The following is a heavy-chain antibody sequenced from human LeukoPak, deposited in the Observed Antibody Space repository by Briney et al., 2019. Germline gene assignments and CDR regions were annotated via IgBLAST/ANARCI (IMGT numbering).Heavy chain of an antibody. CDR1: GFAFSNYA. CDR3: AKAVRSMVTGGGYFDS. V-gene: IGHV3-23*01. D-gene: IGHD3-10*01. J-gene: IGHJ4*02. CDR2: LSGGGDSR. Sequence: GGSLRLSCAASGFAFSNYAMSWVRQAAGKGLEWVSSLSGGGDSRYYADCVMGRFTISRDNCKTTLYLQMSSLRAEDTAVYYCAKAVRSMVTGGGYFDSWGQGTLVTVSS.